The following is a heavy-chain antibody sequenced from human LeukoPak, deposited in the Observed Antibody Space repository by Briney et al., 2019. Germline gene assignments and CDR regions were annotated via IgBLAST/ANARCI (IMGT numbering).Heavy chain of an antibody. CDR3: AKDGSRRGSLVLRYFDQGPSHNYYYYYMDV. D-gene: IGHD3-9*01. J-gene: IGHJ6*03. V-gene: IGHV3-23*01. CDR2: ISGSGGST. Sequence: GGSLRLSCAASGFTFSSYGMSWVRQAPGKGLEWVSAISGSGGSTYYADSVKGRFTISRDNSKNTLYLQMNSLRAEDTAVYYCAKDGSRRGSLVLRYFDQGPSHNYYYYYMDVWGKGTTVTISS. CDR1: GFTFSSYG.